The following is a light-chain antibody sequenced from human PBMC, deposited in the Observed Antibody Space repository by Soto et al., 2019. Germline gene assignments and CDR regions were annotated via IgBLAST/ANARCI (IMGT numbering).Light chain of an antibody. J-gene: IGLJ3*02. Sequence: QSVLTQPPSVSGAPGQRVTISCTGRSSNIGAHYDVHWYQQLPGTAPKLLIYGYTYRPSGVPDRFSGSKSGTSASLAITGLQAEDEADYYCQSYDSSLSGWVFGGGTKLTVL. CDR2: GYT. CDR3: QSYDSSLSGWV. V-gene: IGLV1-40*01. CDR1: SSNIGAHYD.